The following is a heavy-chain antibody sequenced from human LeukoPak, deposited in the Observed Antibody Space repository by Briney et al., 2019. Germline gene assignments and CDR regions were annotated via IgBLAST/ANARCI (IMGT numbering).Heavy chain of an antibody. Sequence: APVKVSCKASGYTFTDYFIHWVRQAPGQGPEWMGRMNGNSGVTMYAQTLQDRVTMTRDTSISTAYMELSRLTSDDTAVYYCARDLSSTSNWEFDYWGHGTLVTVSS. CDR1: GYTFTDYF. J-gene: IGHJ5*01. CDR2: MNGNSGVT. V-gene: IGHV1-2*06. CDR3: ARDLSSTSNWEFDY. D-gene: IGHD7-27*01.